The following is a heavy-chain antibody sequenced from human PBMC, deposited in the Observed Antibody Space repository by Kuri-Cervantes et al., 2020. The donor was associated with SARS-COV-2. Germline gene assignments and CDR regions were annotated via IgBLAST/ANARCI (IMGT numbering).Heavy chain of an antibody. CDR3: AAALIDAFDI. J-gene: IGHJ3*02. CDR2: IIVGSGNT. V-gene: IGHV1-58*01. CDR1: GFTFTSSA. Sequence: AVKVSCKASGFTFTSSALQWLRQARGQRLEWIGWIIVGSGNTNYAQKFQERVTITRDMSTSTAYMELSSLRSEDMAVYYCAAALIDAFDIWGQGTMVTVSS.